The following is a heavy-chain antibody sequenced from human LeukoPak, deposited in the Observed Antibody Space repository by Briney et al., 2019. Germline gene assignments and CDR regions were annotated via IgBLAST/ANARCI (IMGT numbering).Heavy chain of an antibody. CDR2: INHSGST. J-gene: IGHJ4*02. CDR1: GGSFSGYY. CDR3: ARVQRGHTAGRCYFDY. V-gene: IGHV4-34*01. Sequence: SETLSLTCAVYGGSFSGYYWSWIRQPPGKGLEWIGEINHSGSTNYNPSLKSRVTISVDTSKNQFSLKLSSVTAADTAVYYCARVQRGHTAGRCYFDYWGQGTLVTVSS. D-gene: IGHD3-10*01.